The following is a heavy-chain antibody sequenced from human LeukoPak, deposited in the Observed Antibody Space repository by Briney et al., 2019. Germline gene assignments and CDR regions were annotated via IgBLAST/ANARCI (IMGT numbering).Heavy chain of an antibody. CDR2: ISYDGSNK. D-gene: IGHD4-17*01. V-gene: IGHV3-30-3*01. J-gene: IGHJ4*02. CDR1: GFTFSSYA. CDR3: ARDLRDYGDHGYFDY. Sequence: GGSLRLSCAASGFTFSSYAMRWVRQAPGKGLEWVAVISYDGSNKYYADSVKGRFTISRDNSKNTLYLQMNSLRAEDTAVYYCARDLRDYGDHGYFDYWGQGTLVTVSS.